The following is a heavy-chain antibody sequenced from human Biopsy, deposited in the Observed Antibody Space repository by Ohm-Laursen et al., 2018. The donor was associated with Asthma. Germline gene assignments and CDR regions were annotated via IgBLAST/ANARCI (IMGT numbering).Heavy chain of an antibody. CDR3: AREGVAGTHIED. V-gene: IGHV3-30-3*01. D-gene: IGHD6-19*01. J-gene: IGHJ4*02. Sequence: SLRLSCSASRFTYAMHWVRQAPGRGLEWVAVISYDGSSIYYADSVKGRFTISRDNSKNTLSLQMNSLTAEDTAVYYCAREGVAGTHIEDWGQGTLVTVSS. CDR2: ISYDGSSI. CDR1: RFTYA.